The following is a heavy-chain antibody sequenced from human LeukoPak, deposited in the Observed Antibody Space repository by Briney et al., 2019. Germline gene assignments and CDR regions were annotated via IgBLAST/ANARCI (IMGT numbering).Heavy chain of an antibody. J-gene: IGHJ4*02. CDR3: ARIGFPYDFWSIGSTWFDY. V-gene: IGHV1-18*01. D-gene: IGHD3-3*01. CDR1: GYTFNSYG. Sequence: GASVKVSCKASGYTFNSYGISWVRQAPGQGLEWMGWISAYNGNTNYAQKLQGRVTMTTDTSTSTAYMELRSLRSDDTAVYYCARIGFPYDFWSIGSTWFDYWGQGTLVTVSS. CDR2: ISAYNGNT.